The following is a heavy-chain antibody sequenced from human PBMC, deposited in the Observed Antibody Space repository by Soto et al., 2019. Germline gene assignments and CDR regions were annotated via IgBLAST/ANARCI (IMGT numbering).Heavy chain of an antibody. V-gene: IGHV4-59*01. CDR2: VYYSGIT. CDR1: GASISSYY. D-gene: IGHD1-1*01. Sequence: QVQLQESGPGLVKPSETLSLTCTVSGASISSYYWSWIRQPPGKGLEWIGYVYYSGITNYNPSLNSRVTISVHTSKNQLSLKLSSVTAADAAMYYCARDTTPSHWGQGTLVTVSS. CDR3: ARDTTPSH. J-gene: IGHJ4*02.